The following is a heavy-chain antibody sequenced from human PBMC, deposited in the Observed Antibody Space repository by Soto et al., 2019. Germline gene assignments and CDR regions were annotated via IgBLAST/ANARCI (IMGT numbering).Heavy chain of an antibody. CDR1: GFTFSSFA. CDR2: ISNDGINK. D-gene: IGHD1-26*01. V-gene: IGHV3-30-3*01. J-gene: IGHJ5*02. CDR3: ARTEGVVGVRSRWFDP. Sequence: GGSLRLSCAASGFTFSSFAMNWVRQAPGKGLEWVAVISNDGINKYYADSVKGRFTISRDNSKNTVYLQMNSLRTEGTAVYYCARTEGVVGVRSRWFDPWGQGTLVTVS.